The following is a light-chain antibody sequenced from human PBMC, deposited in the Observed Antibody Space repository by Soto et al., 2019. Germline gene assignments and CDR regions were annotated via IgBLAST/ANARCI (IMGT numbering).Light chain of an antibody. J-gene: IGLJ1*01. CDR2: EVR. CDR1: SSDVGGYNF. CDR3: SSYRTGSAFYV. V-gene: IGLV2-14*01. Sequence: QSALTQSPSASGSPGQSVTISCTGTSSDVGGYNFVSWYQQHPGKAPKLMIYEVRNRPSGVPNRFSGAKSGNTASLTISGLQAEDEADYYCSSYRTGSAFYVFGRGTKLTVL.